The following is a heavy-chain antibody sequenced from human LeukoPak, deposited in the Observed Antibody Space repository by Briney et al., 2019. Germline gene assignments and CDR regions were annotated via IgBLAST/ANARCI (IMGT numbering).Heavy chain of an antibody. CDR1: GGSFSVYY. J-gene: IGHJ4*02. Sequence: SETLSLTCAVYGGSFSVYYWSWIRQPPGKGLEWIGEINHSGSTNYNPSLKSRVTISVDTSKNQFSLKLSSVTAADTAAYYCARHTPQYSSSSWYFDYWGQGTLVTVSS. CDR2: INHSGST. V-gene: IGHV4-34*01. CDR3: ARHTPQYSSSSWYFDY. D-gene: IGHD6-6*01.